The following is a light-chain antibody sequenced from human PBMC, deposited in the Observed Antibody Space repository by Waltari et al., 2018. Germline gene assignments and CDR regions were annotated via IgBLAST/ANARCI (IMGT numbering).Light chain of an antibody. J-gene: IGLJ3*02. CDR2: DVS. CDR1: TSYVGCYDF. V-gene: IGLV2-14*03. CDR3: SSFTLTNTWV. Sequence: QPALTQPASVSGSPGQSITIPSTGTTSYVGCYDFVSWYQQHPGKAPKLIMSDVSDRPAGVAPRFSASKSGITASLTISGLQPEDEATYFCSSFTLTNTWVFGGGTNLTVL.